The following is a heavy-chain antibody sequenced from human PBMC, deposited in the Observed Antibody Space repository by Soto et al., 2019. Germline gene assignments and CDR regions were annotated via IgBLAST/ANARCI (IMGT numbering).Heavy chain of an antibody. CDR1: GFSLSTSGVG. CDR2: IYWDDDK. Sequence: QITLKESGPTLVKPTQTLTLTCTFSGFSLSTSGVGVGWIRQPPGKALEWLALIYWDDDKRYSPSLKSRLTLTNDTSKNQVVLTMTNMDPADTATYYCARDIVVVPAAMGYYYYYGMDVWGQGTTVTVSS. J-gene: IGHJ6*02. CDR3: ARDIVVVPAAMGYYYYYGMDV. D-gene: IGHD2-2*01. V-gene: IGHV2-5*02.